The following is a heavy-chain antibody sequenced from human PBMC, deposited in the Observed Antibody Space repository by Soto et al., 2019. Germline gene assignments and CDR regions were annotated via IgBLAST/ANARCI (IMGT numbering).Heavy chain of an antibody. CDR1: GGSISSSSYY. J-gene: IGHJ5*02. Sequence: SETLSLTCTVSGGSISSSSYYWGWIRQPPGKGLEWIGSIYYSGSTYYNPSLKSRVTISVDTSKNQFSLKLSSVTAADTAVYYCARSRIFGVVIHNWFDPWGQGTLVTVSS. D-gene: IGHD3-3*01. CDR2: IYYSGST. CDR3: ARSRIFGVVIHNWFDP. V-gene: IGHV4-39*01.